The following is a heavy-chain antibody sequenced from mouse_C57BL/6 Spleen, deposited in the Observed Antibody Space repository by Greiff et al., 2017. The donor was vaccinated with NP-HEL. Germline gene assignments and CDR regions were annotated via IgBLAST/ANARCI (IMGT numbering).Heavy chain of an antibody. CDR2: IYPGDGDT. J-gene: IGHJ2*01. CDR1: GYAFSSYW. CDR3: ARDGALYYFDY. D-gene: IGHD3-1*01. Sequence: VQLQQSGAELVKPGASVKISCKASGYAFSSYWMNWVKQRPGKGLEWIGQIYPGDGDTNYNGKFKGKATLTADKSSSTAYMQLSSLTSEDSAVYCCARDGALYYFDYWGQGTTLTVSS. V-gene: IGHV1-80*01.